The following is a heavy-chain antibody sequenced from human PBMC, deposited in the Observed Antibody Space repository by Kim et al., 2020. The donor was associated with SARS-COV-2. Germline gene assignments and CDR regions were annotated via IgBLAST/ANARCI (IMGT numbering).Heavy chain of an antibody. J-gene: IGHJ3*02. CDR1: GYTFTSYG. V-gene: IGHV1-18*01. Sequence: ASVKVSCKASGYTFTSYGISWVRQAPGQGLEWMGWISAYNGNTNYAQKLQGRVTMTTDTSTSTAYMELRSLRSDDTAVYYCARDLWPLGYCSSTSCYEGDAFDIWGQGTMVTVSS. D-gene: IGHD2-2*01. CDR2: ISAYNGNT. CDR3: ARDLWPLGYCSSTSCYEGDAFDI.